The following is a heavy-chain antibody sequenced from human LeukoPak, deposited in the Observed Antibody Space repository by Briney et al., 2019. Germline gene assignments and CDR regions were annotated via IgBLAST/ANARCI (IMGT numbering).Heavy chain of an antibody. J-gene: IGHJ4*01. CDR1: GESFSGYY. D-gene: IGHD1-26*01. CDR2: IHYRGTT. V-gene: IGHV4-34*01. CDR3: ATLIVGTTYFDH. Sequence: SETLSLTCAVYGESFSGYYWSWVRQPPGEGLEWIGEIHYRGTTNYNPSLKSRVTVSADTSRNQFSLNLTSVTAADTAVYYCATLIVGTTYFDHWGHGSLVTVSS.